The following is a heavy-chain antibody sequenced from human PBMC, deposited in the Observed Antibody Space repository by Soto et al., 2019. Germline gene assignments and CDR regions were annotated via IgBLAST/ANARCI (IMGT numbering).Heavy chain of an antibody. Sequence: SVKVSCKASGGTFSSYAISWVRQAPGQGLEWMGGVIPIFGTANYAQKFQGRVTITADESTSTAYMELSSLRSEDTAVYYCARDITSVRGVGEYYFDYWGQGTLVTVSS. J-gene: IGHJ4*02. V-gene: IGHV1-69*13. CDR1: GGTFSSYA. CDR2: VIPIFGTA. CDR3: ARDITSVRGVGEYYFDY. D-gene: IGHD3-10*01.